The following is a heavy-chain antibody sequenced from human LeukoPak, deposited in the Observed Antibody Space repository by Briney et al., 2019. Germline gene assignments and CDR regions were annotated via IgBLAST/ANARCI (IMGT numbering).Heavy chain of an antibody. CDR3: ARSRITIFGVVIISRQNWFDP. CDR1: GYTFTSYD. V-gene: IGHV1-2*02. J-gene: IGHJ5*02. CDR2: INPNSGGT. Sequence: ASVKVSCKASGYTFTSYDINWVRQAPGQGLEWMGWINPNSGGTNYAQKFQGRVTVTRDTSISTAYMELSRLRSDDTAVYYCARSRITIFGVVIISRQNWFDPWGQGTLVTVSS. D-gene: IGHD3-3*01.